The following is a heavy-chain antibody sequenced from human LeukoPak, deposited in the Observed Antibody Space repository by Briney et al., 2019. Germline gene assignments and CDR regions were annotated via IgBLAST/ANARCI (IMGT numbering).Heavy chain of an antibody. Sequence: GASVKVSCKASGGPFSCYAFSWVRQAPGQGLEWMGGIVPIFGTTNYAEKFQGRVTIITDESTGTAYMELNSLRSDDTAIYYCVRGPPLGEGPTWLDYWGQGTLVTVSS. CDR3: VRGPPLGEGPTWLDY. J-gene: IGHJ4*02. CDR2: IVPIFGTT. D-gene: IGHD3-3*01. CDR1: GGPFSCYA. V-gene: IGHV1-69*05.